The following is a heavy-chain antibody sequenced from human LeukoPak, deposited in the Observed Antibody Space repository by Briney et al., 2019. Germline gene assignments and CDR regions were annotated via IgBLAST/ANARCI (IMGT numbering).Heavy chain of an antibody. V-gene: IGHV3-23*01. CDR3: ARGLGYSYGYGIDY. CDR2: ISGSGGST. Sequence: GGSLRLSCAVSGFTFSSYAMNWVRQAPGKGLKWVSAISGSGGSTYYADSVKGRFTISRDNSKNTLYLQMNSLRAEDTAVYSCARGLGYSYGYGIDYWGQGTLVIASS. D-gene: IGHD5-18*01. J-gene: IGHJ4*02. CDR1: GFTFSSYA.